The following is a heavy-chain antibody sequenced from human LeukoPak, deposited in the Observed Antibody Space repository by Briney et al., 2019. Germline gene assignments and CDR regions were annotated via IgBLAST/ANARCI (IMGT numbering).Heavy chain of an antibody. Sequence: ASVKVSCKASGYTFTCYYMHWVRQAPGQGVEWMGWINPNSGGTNYAQKFQGRVTMTRDTSISTAYMELSRLRSDDTAVYYCARSYYYDSSGYYDSWGQGTLVTVSS. V-gene: IGHV1-2*02. D-gene: IGHD3-22*01. J-gene: IGHJ4*02. CDR3: ARSYYYDSSGYYDS. CDR2: INPNSGGT. CDR1: GYTFTCYY.